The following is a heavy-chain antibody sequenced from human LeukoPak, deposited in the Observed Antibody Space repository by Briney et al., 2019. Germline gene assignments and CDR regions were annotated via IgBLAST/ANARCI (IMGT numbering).Heavy chain of an antibody. Sequence: GSLRLSCASSGFTFSSYAMHWVRQAPGKGLEWVATIPNDGSNKDYADTVKGRCTISRDNSKNTMYLQMNSLRAEDTAVYYCARVRREWELDYYYYMDVWGKGTTVTVSS. V-gene: IGHV3-30*04. J-gene: IGHJ6*03. CDR1: GFTFSSYA. CDR2: IPNDGSNK. CDR3: ARVRREWELDYYYYMDV. D-gene: IGHD1-26*01.